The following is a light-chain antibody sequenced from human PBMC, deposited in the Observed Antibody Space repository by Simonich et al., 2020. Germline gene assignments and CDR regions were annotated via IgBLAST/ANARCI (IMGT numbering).Light chain of an antibody. CDR1: SGSIASNY. CDR2: EDN. Sequence: NFMLTQPHSVSESPGKTVTISCTRSSGSIASNYVRWYQQRPGSAPTTVIYEDNQKPSGVPDRFSGSIDSSSNSASLTISGLKTEDEADYYCQSYDSSNHRGVFGGGTKLTVL. V-gene: IGLV6-57*03. CDR3: QSYDSSNHRGV. J-gene: IGLJ2*01.